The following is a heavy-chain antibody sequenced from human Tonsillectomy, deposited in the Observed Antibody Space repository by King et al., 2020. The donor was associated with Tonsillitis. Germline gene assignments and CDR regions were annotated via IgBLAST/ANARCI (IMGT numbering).Heavy chain of an antibody. D-gene: IGHD3-22*01. Sequence: VQLVESGGGLVQPGGSLRLSCAASGFTFSSYEMNWVRQAPGKGLEWISSISVSGSTIYYADSGKGRFTISRDNAKNSLYLQMNSLRAEDTAVYYCARGGYSDSSGYYTSWGQGTLVTVSS. J-gene: IGHJ5*02. CDR1: GFTFSSYE. CDR3: ARGGYSDSSGYYTS. V-gene: IGHV3-48*03. CDR2: ISVSGSTI.